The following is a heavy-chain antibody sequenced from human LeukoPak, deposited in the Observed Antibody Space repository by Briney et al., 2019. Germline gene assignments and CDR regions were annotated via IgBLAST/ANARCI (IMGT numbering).Heavy chain of an antibody. CDR2: VSGYNGNT. CDR3: ARGNHLSYFDF. D-gene: IGHD1-14*01. V-gene: IGHV1-18*01. Sequence: ASVKVSCTASGYTFTTYGISWVRHAPGQGLEWMGWVSGYNGNTNYAQKFQGRVTITTDTSTSTPYMHLRSLRADATAVDYCARGNHLSYFDFWGQGTLVTVSS. CDR1: GYTFTTYG. J-gene: IGHJ4*02.